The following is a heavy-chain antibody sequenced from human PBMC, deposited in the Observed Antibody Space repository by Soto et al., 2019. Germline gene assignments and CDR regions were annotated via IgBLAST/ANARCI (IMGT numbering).Heavy chain of an antibody. D-gene: IGHD3-10*01. J-gene: IGHJ4*02. CDR3: ARGRASGSYDLLDY. CDR2: INPNSGNI. V-gene: IGHV1-8*01. Sequence: QVQLVQSGAEVRKPGASVKVSCKASGDTFTTYDINWVRQATGHGLEWMGWINPNSGNIGYAQRFQGRVTMTRDTAIRTAYMEVSSLRSDDTAVYYCARGRASGSYDLLDYWGQGTLVTVSS. CDR1: GDTFTTYD.